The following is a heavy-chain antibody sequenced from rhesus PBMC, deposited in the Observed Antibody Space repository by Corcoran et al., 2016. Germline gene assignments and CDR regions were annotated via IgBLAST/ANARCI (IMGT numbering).Heavy chain of an antibody. Sequence: QVRLQESGPGLVKPSETLSLTCAVFGGSISDNYYWNWIRQPPGKGLEWIGNIYSKSGTIHYNPSLKSRVTLSKDTSKNQFSLRLTSVTAADTAVYYCATLEKIWGYWGQGVLVTVSS. CDR2: IYSKSGTI. CDR3: ATLEKIWGY. V-gene: IGHV4S9*01. CDR1: GGSISDNYY. D-gene: IGHD3-22*01. J-gene: IGHJ4*01.